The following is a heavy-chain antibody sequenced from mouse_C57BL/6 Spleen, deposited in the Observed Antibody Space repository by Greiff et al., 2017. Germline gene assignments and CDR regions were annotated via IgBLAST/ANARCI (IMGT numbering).Heavy chain of an antibody. D-gene: IGHD1-1*02. CDR2: INPNNGGT. J-gene: IGHJ4*01. Sequence: VQLQQSGHELVKPGASVKISCKASGYTFTDYYMNWVKQSHGKSLEWIGDINPNNGGTSYNQKFKGKATLTVDKSSSTAYMELRSLTSEDSAVYYCARWCYYAMDYWGQGTSVTVSS. CDR1: GYTFTDYY. CDR3: ARWCYYAMDY. V-gene: IGHV1-26*01.